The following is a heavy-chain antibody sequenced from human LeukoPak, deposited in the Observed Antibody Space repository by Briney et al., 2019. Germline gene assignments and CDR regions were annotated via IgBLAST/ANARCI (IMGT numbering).Heavy chain of an antibody. CDR3: AREYGYNTAHFDY. Sequence: GGSLRLSCAASGFTFRTYTMNWVRQAPGKGLVWVSRINMDGSITSYADSVKGRFIISRDNAKSTLYLQMNSLRAESTAVYYCAREYGYNTAHFDYWGQGTLVTVAS. CDR1: GFTFRTYT. D-gene: IGHD5-24*01. V-gene: IGHV3-74*01. J-gene: IGHJ4*02. CDR2: INMDGSIT.